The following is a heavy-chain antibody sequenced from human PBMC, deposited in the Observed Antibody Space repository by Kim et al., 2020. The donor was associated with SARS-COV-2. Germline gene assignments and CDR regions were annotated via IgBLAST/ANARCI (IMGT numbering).Heavy chain of an antibody. CDR3: ARAKPPVVPAAMPLYYYYGMDV. J-gene: IGHJ6*02. CDR2: INHSGST. V-gene: IGHV4-34*01. CDR1: GGSFSGYY. D-gene: IGHD2-2*01. Sequence: SETLSLTCAVYGGSFSGYYWSWIRQPPGKGLEWIGEINHSGSTNYNPSLKSRVTISVDTSKNQFSLKLSSVTAADTAVYYCARAKPPVVPAAMPLYYYYGMDVWGQGTTVTVSS.